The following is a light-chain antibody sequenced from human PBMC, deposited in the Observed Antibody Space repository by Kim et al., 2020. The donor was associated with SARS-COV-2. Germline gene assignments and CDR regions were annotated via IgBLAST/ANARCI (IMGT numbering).Light chain of an antibody. J-gene: IGKJ2*01. Sequence: SAAGRASLSSRARQSVSSCCCWYWQQPGPAPGPPLYDASTRATGSPVRFRGSGCGTGFTLTISSREPEDYAVYTCQRRRNWPPPRTFGQGTKLEI. CDR3: QRRRNWPPPRT. CDR1: QSVSSC. CDR2: DAS. V-gene: IGKV3-11*01.